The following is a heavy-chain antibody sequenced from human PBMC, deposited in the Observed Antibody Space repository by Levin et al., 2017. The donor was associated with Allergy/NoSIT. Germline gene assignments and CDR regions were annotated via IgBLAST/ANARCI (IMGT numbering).Heavy chain of an antibody. CDR2: MNPNSGNT. J-gene: IGHJ4*02. Sequence: ASVKVSCKASGYTFTSYDINWVRQAPGQGLEWMGWMNPNSGNTGYAPKFQGRVTMTRDTSISTGYLELSNLRSEDTAVYYCARRVLSGCDYWGQGTLLSVSS. D-gene: IGHD4/OR15-4a*01. CDR1: GYTFTSYD. CDR3: ARRVLSGCDY. V-gene: IGHV1-8*01.